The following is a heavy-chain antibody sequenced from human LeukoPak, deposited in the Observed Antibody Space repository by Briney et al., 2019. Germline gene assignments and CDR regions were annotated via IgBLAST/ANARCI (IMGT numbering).Heavy chain of an antibody. CDR3: ARDLTRIGSSSWYKFDY. CDR2: INPSGGAT. Sequence: ASVKVSCKASGYTFTSYYMHWVRQAPGQGLEWMGIINPSGGATSYAQKFQGRVAMIGDTSTSTAYMELSSLRSEDTAVYYCARDLTRIGSSSWYKFDYWGQGTLVTVSS. J-gene: IGHJ4*02. CDR1: GYTFTSYY. V-gene: IGHV1-46*01. D-gene: IGHD6-13*01.